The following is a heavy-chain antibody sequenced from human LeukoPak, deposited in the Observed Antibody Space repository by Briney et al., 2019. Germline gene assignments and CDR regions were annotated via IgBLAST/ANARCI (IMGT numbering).Heavy chain of an antibody. CDR3: ARVSATRAFDI. CDR1: GFTFSSYS. Sequence: GGSLRLSCAASGFTFSSYSMNWVRQAPGKGLEWVSSISSSSSYIYYADSVKGRFTISRDNAKNSLYLQMNSLRAEDTAVYYCARVSATRAFDIWGQGTMVTVSS. D-gene: IGHD1-1*01. CDR2: ISSSSSYI. V-gene: IGHV3-21*01. J-gene: IGHJ3*02.